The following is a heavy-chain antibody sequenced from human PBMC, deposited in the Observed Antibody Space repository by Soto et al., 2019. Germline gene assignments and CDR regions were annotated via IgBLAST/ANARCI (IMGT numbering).Heavy chain of an antibody. CDR3: ATGVGYCSSTSCRDY. J-gene: IGHJ4*02. V-gene: IGHV1-69*13. Sequence: ASVKVSCKASGGTFSSYAISWVRQAPGQGLEWMGGIIPIFGTANYAQKFQGRVTITADESTSTTYMELSSLRSEDTAVYYCATGVGYCSSTSCRDYWGQGTLVTVSS. CDR2: IIPIFGTA. CDR1: GGTFSSYA. D-gene: IGHD2-2*01.